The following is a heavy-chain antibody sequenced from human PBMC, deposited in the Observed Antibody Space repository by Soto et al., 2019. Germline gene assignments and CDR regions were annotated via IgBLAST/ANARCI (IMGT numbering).Heavy chain of an antibody. J-gene: IGHJ4*02. D-gene: IGHD6-13*01. CDR1: GGSFSGYY. V-gene: IGHV4-34*01. Sequence: SETLSLTCAVYGGSFSGYYWSWIRQPPGKGLEWIGEINRSGSTNYNPSLKSRVTISVDTSKNQFSLKLSSVTAADTAVYYCARRKRGGIGAAWTLWGQGTLVTVSS. CDR3: ARRKRGGIGAAWTL. CDR2: INRSGST.